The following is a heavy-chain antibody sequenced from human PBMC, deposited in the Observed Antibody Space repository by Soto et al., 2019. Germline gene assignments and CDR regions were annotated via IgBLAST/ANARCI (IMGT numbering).Heavy chain of an antibody. Sequence: QVLLQESGPGLVKPSDTLSLTCAVSGYSISSSNWWGWIRQPPGKGLEWIGYIYYSGTTYYNPSLKSRVTMSVDTPKTQFALKLTSVTAVDTAVYYCARRDIQGPIDYWGQGTLVTVSS. CDR1: GYSISSSNW. CDR2: IYYSGTT. J-gene: IGHJ4*02. V-gene: IGHV4-28*01. CDR3: ARRDIQGPIDY.